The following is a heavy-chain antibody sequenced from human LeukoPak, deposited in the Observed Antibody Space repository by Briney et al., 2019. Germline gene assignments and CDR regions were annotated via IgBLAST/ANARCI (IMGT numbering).Heavy chain of an antibody. D-gene: IGHD2-2*01. J-gene: IGHJ4*02. CDR1: GFTFSSYG. V-gene: IGHV3-30*02. Sequence: GGSLRLSCAASGFTFSSYGMHWVRQAPGKGLEWVAFIRYDGSNKYYADSVKGRFTISRDNSKNTLYLQMNSLRAEDTAVYYCAKDAPPYCSSTSCFAYWGQGTLVTVSS. CDR2: IRYDGSNK. CDR3: AKDAPPYCSSTSCFAY.